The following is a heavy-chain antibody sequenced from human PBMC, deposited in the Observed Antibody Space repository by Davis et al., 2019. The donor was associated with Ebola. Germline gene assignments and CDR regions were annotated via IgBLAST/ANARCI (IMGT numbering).Heavy chain of an antibody. Sequence: MPSETLSLTCTVSGGSISSGGSISSRDYYWSWIRQPPGKGLEWIGYIYYTDNTHYNPSLKSRATISVDTSKKQFSLRLSSVTAADTAVYYCAMRGSGYYHYFDYWGQGTLVTVSS. V-gene: IGHV4-30-4*01. CDR2: IYYTDNT. CDR3: AMRGSGYYHYFDY. CDR1: GGSISSGGSISSRDYY. J-gene: IGHJ4*02. D-gene: IGHD3-22*01.